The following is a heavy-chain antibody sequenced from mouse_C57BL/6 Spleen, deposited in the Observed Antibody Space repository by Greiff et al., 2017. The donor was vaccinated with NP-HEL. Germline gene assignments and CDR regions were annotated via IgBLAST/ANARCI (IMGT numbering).Heavy chain of an antibody. V-gene: IGHV1-69*01. D-gene: IGHD1-1*01. CDR1: GYTFTSYW. J-gene: IGHJ2*01. CDR3: ARRVTTVVAYYFDY. CDR2: IDPSDSYT. Sequence: VQLQQPGAELVMPGASVKLSCKASGYTFTSYWMHWVKQRPGQGLEWIGEIDPSDSYTNYNQKFKGKSTLTVDKSSSTAYMQLSSLTSEDSAVYYCARRVTTVVAYYFDYWGQGTTLTVSS.